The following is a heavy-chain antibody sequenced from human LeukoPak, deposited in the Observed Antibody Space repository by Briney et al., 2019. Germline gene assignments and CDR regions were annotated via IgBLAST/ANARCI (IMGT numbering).Heavy chain of an antibody. D-gene: IGHD3-22*01. CDR1: GFNFGIYG. CDR3: AKFPNLQDSSGYYYFEF. CDR2: IRYDGSIK. J-gene: IGHJ4*02. Sequence: GGSLRLSCTASGFNFGIYGMHWVRQAPGKGLEWVAFIRYDGSIKYHADSVKGRFTISRDNSKNTLFLQMNSLRTEDTAVYFCAKFPNLQDSSGYYYFEFWGQGTLVTVSS. V-gene: IGHV3-30*02.